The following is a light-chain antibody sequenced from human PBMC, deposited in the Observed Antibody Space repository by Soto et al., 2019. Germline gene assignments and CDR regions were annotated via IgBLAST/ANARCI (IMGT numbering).Light chain of an antibody. V-gene: IGKV2-28*01. J-gene: IGKJ4*01. Sequence: DIVMTQSPLYLPVTPGEPAPISCRSSQSLLHSSGHNCLDWYLQKPGQSPQLLIHLGSSRASGVPDRFSGSGSGTDFTLRISRVEAEDVGVYYCMQALQSPPTFGGGTRVEIK. CDR1: QSLLHSSGHNC. CDR3: MQALQSPPT. CDR2: LGS.